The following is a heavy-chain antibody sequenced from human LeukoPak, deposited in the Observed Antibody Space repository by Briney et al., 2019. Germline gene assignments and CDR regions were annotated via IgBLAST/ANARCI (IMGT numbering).Heavy chain of an antibody. Sequence: GSLRLSCAASGFTFSDYYMSWIRQAPGQGLEWVSYISTSVTIIYYADSVKGRFTISRDNAKNSLYLQMNSLRAEDTAVYYCARDFHYYDSSGLPGYWDQGTLVTVSS. D-gene: IGHD3-22*01. CDR2: ISTSVTII. CDR3: ARDFHYYDSSGLPGY. CDR1: GFTFSDYY. V-gene: IGHV3-11*04. J-gene: IGHJ4*02.